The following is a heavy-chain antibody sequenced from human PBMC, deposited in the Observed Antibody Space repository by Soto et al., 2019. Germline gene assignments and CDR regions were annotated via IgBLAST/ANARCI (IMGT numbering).Heavy chain of an antibody. V-gene: IGHV5-51*01. CDR2: IYPGDSDT. J-gene: IGHJ3*02. CDR3: ARATRITMVRGVIHDAFDI. Sequence: PGESLKISCKGSGYSFTCYWIGWVRKMPGKGVERMGIIYPGDSDTRYSPSFQGQVTISADKSISTAYLQWSSLKASDTAMYYCARATRITMVRGVIHDAFDIWGQGTMVTVSS. CDR1: GYSFTCYW. D-gene: IGHD3-10*01.